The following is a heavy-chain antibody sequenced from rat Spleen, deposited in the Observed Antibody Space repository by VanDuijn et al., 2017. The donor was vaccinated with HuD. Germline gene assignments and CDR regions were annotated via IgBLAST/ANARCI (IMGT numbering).Heavy chain of an antibody. D-gene: IGHD1-11*01. CDR2: INSAGST. J-gene: IGHJ4*01. Sequence: EVQLQESGPGLVKPSQSLSLTCSVTGYSITSGYGWNWIRKFPGNKLEWMGYINSAGSTNYNPPLKSQISITRDTSKNQCFLQLTSVTTEDTATYYCARTSGGTRGYYVMDAWGQGASVTVSS. CDR3: ARTSGGTRGYYVMDA. V-gene: IGHV3-3*01. CDR1: GYSITSGYG.